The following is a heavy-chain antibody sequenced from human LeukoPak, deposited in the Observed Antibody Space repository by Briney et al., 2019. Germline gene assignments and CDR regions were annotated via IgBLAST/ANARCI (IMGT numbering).Heavy chain of an antibody. CDR3: ARDFYF. Sequence: EASVKVSCKASGYTFTGYYMHWVRQAPGQGLEWMGWISAYNGNTNYAQKLQGRVTMTTDTSTSTAYMELRSLRSDDTAVYYCARDFYFWGQGTLVTVSS. CDR1: GYTFTGYY. V-gene: IGHV1-18*04. J-gene: IGHJ4*02. CDR2: ISAYNGNT. D-gene: IGHD3-9*01.